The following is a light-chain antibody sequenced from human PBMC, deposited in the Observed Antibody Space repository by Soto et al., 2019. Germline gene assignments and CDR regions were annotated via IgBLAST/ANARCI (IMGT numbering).Light chain of an antibody. CDR2: DGS. CDR3: SSDTGSSAPYG. CDR1: SSDVGSYNY. V-gene: IGLV2-14*01. J-gene: IGLJ1*01. Sequence: QPLLPHPASMNRTTGQPITISCPRTSSDVGSYNYLSCYQQHPGKAPKLMIYDGSNRPSGVSNRLTGSKPCNPASLTITELQAEDEADYYCSSDTGSSAPYGFGTGDKVTVL.